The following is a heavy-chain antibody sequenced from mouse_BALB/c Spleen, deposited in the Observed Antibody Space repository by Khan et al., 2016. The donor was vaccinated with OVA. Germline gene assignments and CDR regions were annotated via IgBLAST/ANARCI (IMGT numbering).Heavy chain of an antibody. CDR2: IWSDGST. D-gene: IGHD2-10*01. CDR1: GFSLTNYG. Sequence: QVQLKESGPGLAAPSQSLSITCTISGFSLTNYGVHWIRQPPGKGLEWLVVIWSDGSTTYTSALQSRLTITKDNSQSQVFLKMNGLQTDDTAIYFCARQPYYHYNIMDYWGQGTSVTVSS. CDR3: ARQPYYHYNIMDY. J-gene: IGHJ4*01. V-gene: IGHV2-6-1*01.